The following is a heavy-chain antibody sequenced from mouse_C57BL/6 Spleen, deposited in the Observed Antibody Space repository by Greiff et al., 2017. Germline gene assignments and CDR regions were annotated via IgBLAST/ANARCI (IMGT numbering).Heavy chain of an antibody. V-gene: IGHV5-6*01. CDR1: GFTFSSYG. CDR3: ARQGEGAQATYFGY. J-gene: IGHJ2*01. D-gene: IGHD3-2*02. CDR2: ISIGGSYT. Sequence: EVKLQESGGDLVKPGGSLKLSCAASGFTFSSYGMSWVRQTPDKRLEWVATISIGGSYTYYPDTVKGRFTISRDNAKNTLYLQMSSLKSEDTAMYYCARQGEGAQATYFGYWGQSTPRTVSS.